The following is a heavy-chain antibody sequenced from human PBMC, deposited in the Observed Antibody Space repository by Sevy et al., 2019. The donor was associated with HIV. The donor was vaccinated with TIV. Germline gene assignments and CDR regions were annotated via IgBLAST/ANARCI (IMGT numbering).Heavy chain of an antibody. CDR3: ARDGSSGALFLKDYYYFGMDV. J-gene: IGHJ6*02. Sequence: GGSLRLSCAASGFTFSSYAMHWVRQAPGKGLEWVAVISYDGNNKYHADSVKHRLTISSDNSKNTLYLQMNSLRAEDTAVYYCARDGSSGALFLKDYYYFGMDVWGQGTTVTVSS. V-gene: IGHV3-30*04. D-gene: IGHD3-16*01. CDR1: GFTFSSYA. CDR2: ISYDGNNK.